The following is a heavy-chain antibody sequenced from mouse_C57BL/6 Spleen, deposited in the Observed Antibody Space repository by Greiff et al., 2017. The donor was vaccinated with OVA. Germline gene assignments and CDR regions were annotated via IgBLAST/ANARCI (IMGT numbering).Heavy chain of an antibody. J-gene: IGHJ2*01. D-gene: IGHD6-1*01. CDR3: ASLCDVFDY. CDR1: GYTFTDYY. V-gene: IGHV1-26*01. Sequence: EVQLQQSGPELVKPGASVKISCKASGYTFTDYYMNWVKQSHGRSLEWIGDINPNNGGTSYNQKFKGKATLTVDKSSSTAYMELRSLTSEDSAVYYCASLCDVFDYWGQGTTLTVSS. CDR2: INPNNGGT.